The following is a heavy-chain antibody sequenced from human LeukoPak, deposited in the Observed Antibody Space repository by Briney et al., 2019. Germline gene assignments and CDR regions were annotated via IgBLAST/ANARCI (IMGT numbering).Heavy chain of an antibody. Sequence: GASVKVSCKASGYTFTSYGISWVRQAPGQGLEWMGWISAYNGNTNYAQKLQGRVTMTTDTSTSTVYMELRSLRSDDTAVYYCARGGYYDILTGYETVDAFDIWGQGTMVTVSS. CDR3: ARGGYYDILTGYETVDAFDI. CDR2: ISAYNGNT. J-gene: IGHJ3*02. CDR1: GYTFTSYG. V-gene: IGHV1-18*01. D-gene: IGHD3-9*01.